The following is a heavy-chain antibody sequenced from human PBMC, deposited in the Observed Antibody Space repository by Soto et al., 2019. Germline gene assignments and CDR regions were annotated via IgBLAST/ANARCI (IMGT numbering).Heavy chain of an antibody. J-gene: IGHJ5*02. CDR1: GFTFSSYA. V-gene: IGHV3-23*01. D-gene: IGHD5-18*01. CDR3: AKATGYTNGPGLDP. CDR2: ISGSGGST. Sequence: GGSLRLSCGASGFTFSSYAMSWVRQAPGKGLEWVSLISGSGGSTYYTDSVKGRFTISRDNSKNTLYLQMNSLRAEDTAVYYCAKATGYTNGPGLDPWGQGTLVTVSS.